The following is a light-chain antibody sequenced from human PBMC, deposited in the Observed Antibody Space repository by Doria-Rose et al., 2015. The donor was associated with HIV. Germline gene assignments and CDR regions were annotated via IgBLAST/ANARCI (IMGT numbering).Light chain of an antibody. CDR3: HQYGTSWT. CDR2: DGS. V-gene: IGKV3-20*01. CDR1: QSFSSTY. J-gene: IGKJ1*01. Sequence: TQSPGTPSLSPGERATLSCRASQSFSSTYLAWYQQKPGQAPSLLIYDGSTRATGIPDRSNASGSGTGFTLTINRLEPEDFALYYCHQYGTSWTFGQGTKVEI.